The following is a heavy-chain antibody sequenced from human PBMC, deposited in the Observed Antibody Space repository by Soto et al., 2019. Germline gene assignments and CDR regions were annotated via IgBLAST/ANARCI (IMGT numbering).Heavy chain of an antibody. J-gene: IGHJ6*02. D-gene: IGHD6-13*01. V-gene: IGHV3-33*01. CDR2: IWYDGSNK. CDR1: GFTFSSYG. Sequence: VQLVESGGGVVQPGRSLRLSCAASGFTFSSYGMHWVRQAPGKGLEWVAVIWYDGSNKYYADSVKGRFTISRDNSKNTLYLQMNSLRAEDTAVYYCARGDQIAAAGTGVYYYYYGMDVWGQGTTVTVSS. CDR3: ARGDQIAAAGTGVYYYYYGMDV.